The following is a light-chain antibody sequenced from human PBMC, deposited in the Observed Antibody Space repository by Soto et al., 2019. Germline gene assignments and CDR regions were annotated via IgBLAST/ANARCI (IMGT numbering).Light chain of an antibody. J-gene: IGKJ1*01. Sequence: EIVMTQSPATLSVSPGERATLSCRASQSVSSNLAWYQQKPGQAPRLLIYGASTRATGIPARFSGRGSGTEFTLTITSLQSEDFAVYYCQQYNDWLWTFGQGTKVDIK. CDR2: GAS. CDR3: QQYNDWLWT. V-gene: IGKV3-15*01. CDR1: QSVSSN.